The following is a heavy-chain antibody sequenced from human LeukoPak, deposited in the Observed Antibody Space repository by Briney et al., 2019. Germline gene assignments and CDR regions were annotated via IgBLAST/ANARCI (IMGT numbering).Heavy chain of an antibody. CDR2: ISGSGGST. V-gene: IGHV3-23*01. J-gene: IGHJ4*02. CDR3: AKPLLHLGELSLGY. CDR1: GFTFSSYA. D-gene: IGHD3-16*02. Sequence: GGSLRLSCAASGFTFSSYAMSWVRQAPGKGLEWVSAISGSGGSTYYANSVKGRFTISRDNSKNTLYLQMNSLRAEDTAVYYCAKPLLHLGELSLGYWGQGTLVTVSS.